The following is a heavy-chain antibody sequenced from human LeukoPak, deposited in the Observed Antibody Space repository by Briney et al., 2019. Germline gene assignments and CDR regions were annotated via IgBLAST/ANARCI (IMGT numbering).Heavy chain of an antibody. V-gene: IGHV3-53*01. J-gene: IGHJ4*02. CDR2: VYSGGST. CDR3: ARGLVEMATIYFDY. D-gene: IGHD5-24*01. CDR1: GFTVSSNY. Sequence: GGSLRLSCAASGFTVSSNYMSWVRQAPGKGLEWVSVVYSGGSTYYADSVKGRFTISRDNSKNTLYLQMNSLRAEDTALYYCARGLVEMATIYFDYWGQGTLVTVSS.